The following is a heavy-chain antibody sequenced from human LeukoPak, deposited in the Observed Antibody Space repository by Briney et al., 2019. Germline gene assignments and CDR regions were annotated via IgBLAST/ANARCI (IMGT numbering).Heavy chain of an antibody. D-gene: IGHD6-13*01. CDR2: IYYSGST. Sequence: SETLSLTCIVSGGSISSSYWSWIRQPPGKGLEWIGYIYYSGSTNYNPSLKSRVTISVDTSKNQFSLKLSSVTAADTAVYYSARDLAAAGIFAFDYWGQGTLVTVSS. V-gene: IGHV4-59*01. CDR1: GGSISSSY. J-gene: IGHJ4*02. CDR3: ARDLAAAGIFAFDY.